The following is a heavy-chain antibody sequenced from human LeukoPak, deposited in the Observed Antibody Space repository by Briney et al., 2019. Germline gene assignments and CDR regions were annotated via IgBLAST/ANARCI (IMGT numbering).Heavy chain of an antibody. CDR1: GGSISTFY. CDR3: ARGHSGYDFDAFDI. V-gene: IGHV4-59*01. CDR2: ISYSGST. D-gene: IGHD5-12*01. J-gene: IGHJ3*02. Sequence: SETLSLTYTVSGGSISTFYCSWIRQPPGQGLEWIGYISYSGSTNYNPSLKSRVTISVDRTKSQFSLKLSSVTAADTAVYYCARGHSGYDFDAFDIWGQGTLVTVSS.